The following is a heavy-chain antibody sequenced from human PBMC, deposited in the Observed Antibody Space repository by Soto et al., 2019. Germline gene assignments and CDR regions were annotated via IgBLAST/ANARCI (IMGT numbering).Heavy chain of an antibody. CDR2: IYYSGST. V-gene: IGHV4-31*03. D-gene: IGHD2-2*01. CDR1: GGSISSGGYY. J-gene: IGHJ4*02. Sequence: SETLSLTCTVSGGSISSGGYYWSWIRQHPGKGLEWIGYIYYSGSTCYNPSLKSRVTKSVDTSKNQFSLKLCSVTAADTAVYDGARVEGPTLNPEIVVVPALEYYFDYWGQGTLVTVSS. CDR3: ARVEGPTLNPEIVVVPALEYYFDY.